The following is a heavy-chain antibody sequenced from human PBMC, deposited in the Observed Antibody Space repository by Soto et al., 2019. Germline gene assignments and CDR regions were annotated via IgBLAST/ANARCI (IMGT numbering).Heavy chain of an antibody. D-gene: IGHD2-15*01. CDR3: ARHPGLATSENCFDP. CDR2: ISTDSGET. J-gene: IGHJ5*02. V-gene: IGHV1-18*01. CDR1: GYTFLTYD. Sequence: QVHPVQSGVEVKTPGASVKVCSQASGYTFLTYDISWVLQAPGQGLERMVWISTDSGETKYAKKFQGRVTMTTDTSTTTAYLQLRSLRSVDTAVYYWARHPGLATSENCFDPWGQGTLVTVSS.